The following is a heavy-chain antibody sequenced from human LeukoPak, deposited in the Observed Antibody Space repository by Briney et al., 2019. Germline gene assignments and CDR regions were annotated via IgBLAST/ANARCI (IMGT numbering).Heavy chain of an antibody. Sequence: GGSLRLSCAASEFTFSSYVMHWVRQAPGKGLEWVALISYDGNNLYYSDSVKGRFTISRDNSENTLYLQMNSLSAEDTAVYYCARHGYNYGFDYWGQGTLVTVSS. D-gene: IGHD5-24*01. J-gene: IGHJ4*02. CDR1: EFTFSSYV. CDR3: ARHGYNYGFDY. V-gene: IGHV3-30*03. CDR2: ISYDGNNL.